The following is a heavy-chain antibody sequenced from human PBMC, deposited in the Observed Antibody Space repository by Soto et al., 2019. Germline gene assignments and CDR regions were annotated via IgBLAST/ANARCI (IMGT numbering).Heavy chain of an antibody. CDR1: GYTFTGYY. CDR2: INPNSGGT. D-gene: IGHD3-9*01. J-gene: IGHJ4*02. Sequence: ASVKVSCKASGYTFTGYYMHWVRQAPGQGLEWMGWINPNSGGTNSAQKFQGRVTMTRDTSISTAYMELSRLRSDDTAVYYCARIVGGDDILTGSFDYWGQGTLVTVSS. V-gene: IGHV1-2*02. CDR3: ARIVGGDDILTGSFDY.